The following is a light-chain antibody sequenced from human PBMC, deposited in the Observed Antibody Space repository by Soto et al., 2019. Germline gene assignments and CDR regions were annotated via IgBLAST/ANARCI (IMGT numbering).Light chain of an antibody. Sequence: QSVLTQPASVSGSPGQSITISCTGTSSDVGGYNYVSWYQQHPVKAPKLMIYDVSNRPSGVSNRFSGSKSGNTASLTISGLQDEDEADYYCSSYTSSSTLGVFGGGTKLTVL. J-gene: IGLJ2*01. V-gene: IGLV2-14*01. CDR1: SSDVGGYNY. CDR2: DVS. CDR3: SSYTSSSTLGV.